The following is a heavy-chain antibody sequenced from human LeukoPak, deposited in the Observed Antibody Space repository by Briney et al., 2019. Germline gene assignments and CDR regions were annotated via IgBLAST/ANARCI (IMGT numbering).Heavy chain of an antibody. D-gene: IGHD6-19*01. J-gene: IGHJ5*02. CDR2: MNPNSGNT. CDR1: GYTFTSYD. V-gene: IGHV1-8*01. Sequence: ASVKVSCKASGYTFTSYDINWVRQATGQGLECMGWMNPNSGNTGYAQKFQGRVTMTRNTSISTAYMELSSLRSEDTAVYYCARGGAAGSGWYVRRWFDPWGQGTLVTVSS. CDR3: ARGGAAGSGWYVRRWFDP.